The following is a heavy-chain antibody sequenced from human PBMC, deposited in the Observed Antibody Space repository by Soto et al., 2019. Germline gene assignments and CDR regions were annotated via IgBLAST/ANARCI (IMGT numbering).Heavy chain of an antibody. J-gene: IGHJ6*02. Sequence: PSETLSLTCTVSGGSIINGDYYWTWIRQPPGKGLEWIGEINHNGSTNYNPSLKSRVTISVDTSKNQFSLKLSSVTAADTAVYYCASIEPTVTTDYYYGMDVWGQGTTVTVSS. D-gene: IGHD4-17*01. V-gene: IGHV4-34*01. CDR3: ASIEPTVTTDYYYGMDV. CDR1: GGSIINGDYY. CDR2: INHNGST.